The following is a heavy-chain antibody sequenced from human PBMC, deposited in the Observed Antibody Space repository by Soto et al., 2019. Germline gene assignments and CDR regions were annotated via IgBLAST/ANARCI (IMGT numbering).Heavy chain of an antibody. V-gene: IGHV3-13*01. Sequence: EVQLVESGGGLVQPGGSLRLSCAASGFTFSTYDMHWVRQAAGKGLEWVSAIGTDDDTYYAGSVRGRITISREDAKNSFYLQMDSLRAEDTAVYYCARGFDFWIGLSNGLDVWGQGTTVTVSS. D-gene: IGHD3-3*01. CDR1: GFTFSTYD. CDR2: IGTDDDT. CDR3: ARGFDFWIGLSNGLDV. J-gene: IGHJ6*02.